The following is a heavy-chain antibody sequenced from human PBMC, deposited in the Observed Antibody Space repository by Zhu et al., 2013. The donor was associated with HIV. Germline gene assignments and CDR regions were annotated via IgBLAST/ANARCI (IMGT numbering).Heavy chain of an antibody. J-gene: IGHJ6*02. CDR2: MNPNSGNT. CDR3: ARRGSSAVRGGMDV. Sequence: QVQLVQSGAEVQKPGASVKVSCEASGYTFSSFDINWVRQAAGQGLEWMGWMNPNSGNTGYAQKFQGRVAMTRNTSTATAYMELSSLRSDDTAVYYCARRGSSAVRGGMDVWGRRDHGRRL. D-gene: IGHD3-16*01. CDR1: GYTFSSFD. V-gene: IGHV1-8*01.